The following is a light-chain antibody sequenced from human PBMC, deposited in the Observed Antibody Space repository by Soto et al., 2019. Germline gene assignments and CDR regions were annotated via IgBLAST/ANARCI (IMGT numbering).Light chain of an antibody. V-gene: IGKV3-20*01. CDR3: QQYGSSPWT. CDR1: QSVSSSY. Sequence: EIVLTQSPGTLSLSPGERATLSCRASQSVSSSYLAWYQQKPGQAPRLLLYGASSRATGIPDRFSGSGSGTDFTLTISRLEPEDFAVYYCQQYGSSPWTVGQGTKVEIK. CDR2: GAS. J-gene: IGKJ1*01.